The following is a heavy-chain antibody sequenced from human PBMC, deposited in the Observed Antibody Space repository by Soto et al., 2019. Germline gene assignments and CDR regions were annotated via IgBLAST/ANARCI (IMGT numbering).Heavy chain of an antibody. Sequence: SETLTLTCTVSGVSISSYYWSWIRQPPGKGLEWIGYIYYSGSTNYNPSLKSRVTISVDTSKNQFSLKLSSVTAADTAVFYCASSYSSGWYSYWGQGTQVTVS. CDR3: ASSYSSGWYSY. J-gene: IGHJ4*02. CDR2: IYYSGST. D-gene: IGHD6-19*01. V-gene: IGHV4-59*08. CDR1: GVSISSYY.